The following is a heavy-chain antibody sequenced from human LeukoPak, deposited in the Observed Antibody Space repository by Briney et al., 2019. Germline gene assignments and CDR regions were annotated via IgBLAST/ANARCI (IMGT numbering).Heavy chain of an antibody. CDR1: GHTFTSYD. Sequence: ASVKVSCKXSGHTFTSYDINWVRQATGQGLEWMGWMNPNSGNTGYAQKFQGRVTMTRNTSISTAYMELSSLRSEDTAVYYCARGYYSSGWYGHDAFDIWGQGTMVTVSS. J-gene: IGHJ3*02. CDR3: ARGYYSSGWYGHDAFDI. D-gene: IGHD6-19*01. CDR2: MNPNSGNT. V-gene: IGHV1-8*01.